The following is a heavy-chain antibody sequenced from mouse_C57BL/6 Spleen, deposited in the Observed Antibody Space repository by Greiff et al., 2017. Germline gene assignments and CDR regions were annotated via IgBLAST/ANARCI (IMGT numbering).Heavy chain of an antibody. V-gene: IGHV1-80*01. CDR2: IYPGDGDT. CDR3: AREREAVAHFDY. J-gene: IGHJ2*01. Sequence: VQLQQSGAELVKPGASVKISCKASGYAFSSYWMNWVKQRPGKGLEWIGQIYPGDGDTNYNGKFKGKATLTADKSSSTAYMQLSGLTSEDSAVYFCAREREAVAHFDYWGQGTTLTVSS. CDR1: GYAFSSYW.